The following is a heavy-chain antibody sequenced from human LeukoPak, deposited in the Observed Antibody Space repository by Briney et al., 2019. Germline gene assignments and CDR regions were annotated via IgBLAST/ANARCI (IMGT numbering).Heavy chain of an antibody. V-gene: IGHV4-34*01. D-gene: IGHD2-2*02. CDR3: ARGRRGIVVVPAAIRFDY. Sequence: SETLSLTCAVYGGSFSGYYWSWIRQPPGKGLEWIGEINHSGSTNYNPSLKSRVTISVDTSKNQFSLKLSSVTAADTAVCYCARGRRGIVVVPAAIRFDYWGQGTLVTVSS. J-gene: IGHJ4*02. CDR1: GGSFSGYY. CDR2: INHSGST.